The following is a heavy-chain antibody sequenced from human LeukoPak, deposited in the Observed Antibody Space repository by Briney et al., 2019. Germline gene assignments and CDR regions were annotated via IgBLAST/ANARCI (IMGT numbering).Heavy chain of an antibody. CDR3: TKDESPYGSGSDYDPMDY. CDR1: GFTFSSYA. Sequence: GGSLRLSCAASGFTFSSYAMSWVRQAPGKGLEWVSDICGGGGSTYYADSVKGRFTISRDNSKNTLYLQMNSLRAEDTAVYYCTKDESPYGSGSDYDPMDYGGQGTLVTVSS. J-gene: IGHJ4*02. CDR2: ICGGGGST. V-gene: IGHV3-23*01. D-gene: IGHD3-10*01.